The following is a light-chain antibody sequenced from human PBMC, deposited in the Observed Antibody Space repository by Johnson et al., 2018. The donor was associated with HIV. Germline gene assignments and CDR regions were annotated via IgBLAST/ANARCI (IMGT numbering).Light chain of an antibody. J-gene: IGLJ1*01. Sequence: VLTQPPSVSAAPGQKVTISCSGSSSNIGRNYVSWYQQLPGTAPKLLIFDNNKRPSGIPDRFSGSKSGTSATLGITGLQTGDEADYYCGTWDSSLSAGGVFGTGTKVTVL. CDR3: GTWDSSLSAGGV. V-gene: IGLV1-51*01. CDR1: SSNIGRNY. CDR2: DNN.